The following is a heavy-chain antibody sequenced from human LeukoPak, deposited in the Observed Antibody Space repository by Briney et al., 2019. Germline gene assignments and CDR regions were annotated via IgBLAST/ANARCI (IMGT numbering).Heavy chain of an antibody. CDR3: ARDYTIFGVVISSYNRFDP. D-gene: IGHD3-3*01. J-gene: IGHJ5*02. Sequence: SETLSLTCAVYGGSFSGYYWSWIRQPPGKGLEWIGEINHSGSTNYNPSLKSRVTISVDTSKNQFSLKLSSVTAADTAVYYCARDYTIFGVVISSYNRFDPWGQGTLVTVSS. CDR2: INHSGST. CDR1: GGSFSGYY. V-gene: IGHV4-34*01.